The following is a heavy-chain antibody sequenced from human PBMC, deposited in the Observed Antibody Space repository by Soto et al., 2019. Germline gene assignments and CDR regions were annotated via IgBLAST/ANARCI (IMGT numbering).Heavy chain of an antibody. CDR2: INAGNGNT. V-gene: IGHV1-3*01. CDR3: ARSIVVVTAIDY. D-gene: IGHD2-21*02. Sequence: QDQLVQSGAEVKKPGASVKVSCKASGYTFTSYAMHWVRQAPGQRLEWMGWINAGNGNTKYSQKFQGIVTITRDTSASTAYMELSSLRSEDTAVYYCARSIVVVTAIDYWGQGTLVTVSS. J-gene: IGHJ4*02. CDR1: GYTFTSYA.